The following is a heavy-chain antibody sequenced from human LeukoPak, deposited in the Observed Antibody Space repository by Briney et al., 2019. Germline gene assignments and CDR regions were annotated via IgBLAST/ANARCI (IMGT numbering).Heavy chain of an antibody. D-gene: IGHD5-12*01. CDR3: AKDNGYNYDY. Sequence: GGSLRLSCAASGFMFDDYAMHWVRQAPGKGLEWVSGISWNSGSIGYADSVKGRFTISRDNAKDSLYLQMNSLRAEDTALYYCAKDNGYNYDYWGQGTLVTVSS. V-gene: IGHV3-9*01. CDR1: GFMFDDYA. J-gene: IGHJ4*02. CDR2: ISWNSGSI.